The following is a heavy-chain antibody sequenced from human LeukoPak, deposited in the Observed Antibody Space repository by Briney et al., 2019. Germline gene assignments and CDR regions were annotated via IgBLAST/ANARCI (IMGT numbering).Heavy chain of an antibody. V-gene: IGHV3-23*01. CDR3: AKERLGGNYGDYAVDY. D-gene: IGHD4-17*01. CDR1: GFTFTSYA. Sequence: GGSLRLSCAASGFTFTSYAMGWVRQAPGKGLEWVSSVSGSGAGTYYADSVKGRFTISRDNSKKTLDLHMDSLRAEDTAVYYCAKERLGGNYGDYAVDYWGQGTMVTVSS. CDR2: VSGSGAGT. J-gene: IGHJ4*02.